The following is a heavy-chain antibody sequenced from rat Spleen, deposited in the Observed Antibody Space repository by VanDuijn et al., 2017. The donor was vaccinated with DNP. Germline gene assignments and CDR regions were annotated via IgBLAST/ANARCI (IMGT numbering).Heavy chain of an antibody. CDR2: ITSSGGST. V-gene: IGHV5-31*01. D-gene: IGHD1-3*01. J-gene: IGHJ4*01. CDR3: ARRDYGSYYAMDA. CDR1: GFTFSGYW. Sequence: EVQLVETGGGSVQPGRSLKLSCVASGFTFSGYWMFWIRQAPGKGLEWVASITSSGGSTYYPDSVKGRFTISRDNAKSTLYLQMNSLRSEDTATYYCARRDYGSYYAMDAWGQGTSVTVSS.